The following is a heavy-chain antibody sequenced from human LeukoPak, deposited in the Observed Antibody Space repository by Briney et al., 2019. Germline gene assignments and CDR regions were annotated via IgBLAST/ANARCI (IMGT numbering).Heavy chain of an antibody. D-gene: IGHD6-13*01. CDR1: GFTFSSYE. Sequence: GGSLRLSCAASGFTFSSYEMNWVRQGPGKGVEWVSYISSSGSTIYYADSVKGRFTISRDNAKNSLYLQMNSLRAEDTAVYYCARDQGSSSWGPGSYYYYYGMDVWGQGTTVTVSS. CDR3: ARDQGSSSWGPGSYYYYYGMDV. CDR2: ISSSGSTI. J-gene: IGHJ6*02. V-gene: IGHV3-48*03.